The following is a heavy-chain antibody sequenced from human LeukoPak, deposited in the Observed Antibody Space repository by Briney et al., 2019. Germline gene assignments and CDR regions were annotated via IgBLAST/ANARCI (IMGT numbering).Heavy chain of an antibody. J-gene: IGHJ4*02. D-gene: IGHD7-27*01. Sequence: GGSLRLSCAASGFTFSAFWMNWVRQAPGKGLEWVSGITGSGGTTYYADSVKGRFTISRDNSKNTLYLQMNSQRAEDTAAYYCAKDGNWARFENWGQGTLVTVSS. CDR2: ITGSGGTT. V-gene: IGHV3-23*01. CDR3: AKDGNWARFEN. CDR1: GFTFSAFW.